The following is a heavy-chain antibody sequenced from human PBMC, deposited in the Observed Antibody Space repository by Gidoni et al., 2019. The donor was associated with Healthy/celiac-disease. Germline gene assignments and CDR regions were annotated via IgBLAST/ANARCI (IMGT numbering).Heavy chain of an antibody. CDR3: ARSGGDSGYDYVPHY. CDR2: IWYDGSNK. V-gene: IGHV3-33*01. Sequence: QVQLVESGGGVVQPGRSLRLSCAASGFPFSSYGMHWVRQAPGKGLEWVAVIWYDGSNKYYADSVKGRFTISRDNSKNTLYLQMNSLRAEDTAVYYCARSGGDSGYDYVPHYWGQGTLVTVSS. J-gene: IGHJ4*02. CDR1: GFPFSSYG. D-gene: IGHD5-12*01.